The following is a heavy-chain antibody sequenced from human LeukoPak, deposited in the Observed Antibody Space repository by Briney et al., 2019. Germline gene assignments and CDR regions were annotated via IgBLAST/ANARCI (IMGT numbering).Heavy chain of an antibody. D-gene: IGHD3-10*01. CDR2: IYSGGDT. CDR3: ARDQSVTMVRGDAFDI. Sequence: GGSLRLTCAASGFTVSSNYMNWVRQAPGKGLEWVSIIYSGGDTYYADSVKGRFTISRDNSKNTLYLQMNSLRAEDTAVYYCARDQSVTMVRGDAFDIWGQGTMVTVSS. J-gene: IGHJ3*02. V-gene: IGHV3-53*05. CDR1: GFTVSSNY.